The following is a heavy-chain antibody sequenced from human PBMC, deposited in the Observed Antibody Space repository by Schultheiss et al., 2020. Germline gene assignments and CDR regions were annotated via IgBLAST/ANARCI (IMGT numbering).Heavy chain of an antibody. CDR2: ISGSGGST. V-gene: IGHV3-23*01. CDR3: ATDGSIVGATELYFDY. D-gene: IGHD1-26*01. J-gene: IGHJ4*02. CDR1: GLTFSSYA. Sequence: GGSLRLSCAASGLTFSSYALSWVRQAPGKGLEWVSAISGSGGSTYYAGSGKDRFTISRDNSKNTLYLQMNSLRAEETAVYYCATDGSIVGATELYFDYWGQGTLVTVSS.